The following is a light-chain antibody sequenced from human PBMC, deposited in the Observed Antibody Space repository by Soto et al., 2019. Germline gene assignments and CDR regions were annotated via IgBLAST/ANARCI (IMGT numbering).Light chain of an antibody. V-gene: IGKV3-11*01. CDR2: GAS. Sequence: ETVLTQSPSTLSLSPGERATLSCRASQSVGTYFAWYQQRPGQAPRLLIHGASNRATGIPARFSGSGSGTDFILTISSLEPEDFAVYYCQQRINWPPFTFGPGTKVDLK. J-gene: IGKJ3*01. CDR3: QQRINWPPFT. CDR1: QSVGTY.